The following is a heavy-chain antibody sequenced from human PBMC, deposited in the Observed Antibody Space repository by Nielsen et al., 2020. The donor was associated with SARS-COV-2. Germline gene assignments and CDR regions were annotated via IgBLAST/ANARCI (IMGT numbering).Heavy chain of an antibody. CDR2: INAGNGNT. CDR1: GYTFTSYA. J-gene: IGHJ4*02. Sequence: ASVKVSCKASGYTFTSYAMHWVRQAPGQGLEWMGWINAGNGNTKYSQKFQGRVTITRDTSASTAYMELSSLRSEDTAVYYCARDSMVRGVIAYWGQGTLVTVSS. V-gene: IGHV1-3*01. CDR3: ARDSMVRGVIAY. D-gene: IGHD3-10*01.